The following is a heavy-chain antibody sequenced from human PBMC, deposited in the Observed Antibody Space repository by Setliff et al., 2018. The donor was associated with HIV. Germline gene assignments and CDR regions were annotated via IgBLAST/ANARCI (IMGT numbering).Heavy chain of an antibody. Sequence: PSETLSLTCAVFGGSFSAYYWNWIRQTPGKGLEWIGEINHSGTTNYNPSLNSRVTISVDTSKNQFSLKLSSVTAADTAVYYCARQPSILVAEGGGAFDIWGQGTMVTVSS. CDR2: INHSGTT. V-gene: IGHV4-34*01. CDR1: GGSFSAYY. J-gene: IGHJ3*02. D-gene: IGHD5-12*01. CDR3: ARQPSILVAEGGGAFDI.